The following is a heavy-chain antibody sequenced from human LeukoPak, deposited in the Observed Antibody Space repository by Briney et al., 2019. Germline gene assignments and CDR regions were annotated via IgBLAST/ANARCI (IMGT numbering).Heavy chain of an antibody. D-gene: IGHD7-27*01. V-gene: IGHV3-7*03. CDR2: IKQDGSEE. CDR1: GFTFSSHW. CDR3: ARDHWGYLTNDAFDI. Sequence: GGSLRLSCAASGFTFSSHWMTWVRQAPGKGLEGGANIKQDGSEEYYVDSVRGRFTISRDNTKNSLYLQMNSLRAEDTAVYFCARDHWGYLTNDAFDIWGQGTMVTVSS. J-gene: IGHJ3*02.